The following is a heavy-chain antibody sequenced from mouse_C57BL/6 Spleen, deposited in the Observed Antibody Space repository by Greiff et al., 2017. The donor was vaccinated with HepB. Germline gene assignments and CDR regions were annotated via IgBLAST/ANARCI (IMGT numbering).Heavy chain of an antibody. CDR3: VRDLPYGSSYGFAY. Sequence: DVQLVESGGGLVQPKGSLKLSCAASGFTFNTYAMHWVRQAPGKGLEWVARIRSKSSNYATYYADSVKDRFTISRDDSQSMLYLQMNNLKTEDTAMYYCVRDLPYGSSYGFAYWGQGTLVTVSA. CDR1: GFTFNTYA. V-gene: IGHV10-3*01. J-gene: IGHJ3*01. CDR2: IRSKSSNYAT. D-gene: IGHD1-1*01.